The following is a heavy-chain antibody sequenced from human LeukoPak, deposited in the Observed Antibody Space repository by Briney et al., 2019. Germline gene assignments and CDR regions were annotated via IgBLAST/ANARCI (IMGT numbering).Heavy chain of an antibody. V-gene: IGHV1-8*03. D-gene: IGHD3-3*01. J-gene: IGHJ6*03. CDR2: MNPNSGNT. CDR3: ARGVGRFLEWLLPPRRGVSSGGYYYMDV. Sequence: ASVKVSCKASGYTFTSYDINWVRQATGQGLEWMGWMNPNSGNTGYAQKFQGRVTITRNTSISTAYMELSSLRSEDTAVYYCARGVGRFLEWLLPPRRGVSSGGYYYMDVWGKGTTVTVSS. CDR1: GYTFTSYD.